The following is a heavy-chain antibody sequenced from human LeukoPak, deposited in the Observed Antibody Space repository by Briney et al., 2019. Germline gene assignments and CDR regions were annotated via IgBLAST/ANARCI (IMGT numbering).Heavy chain of an antibody. CDR1: GYTFTGYY. CDR2: TNPKSGAT. CDR3: ARGSDYDDYFYMDF. V-gene: IGHV1-2*02. J-gene: IGHJ6*03. Sequence: ASVKVSCKASGYTFTGYYMHWVRQAPGQGLEWMGWTNPKSGATDYARKFQGRVTMTRDTSISTAYMELTRLRSDDTAVYFCARGSDYDDYFYMDFWGKGTTVTVSS.